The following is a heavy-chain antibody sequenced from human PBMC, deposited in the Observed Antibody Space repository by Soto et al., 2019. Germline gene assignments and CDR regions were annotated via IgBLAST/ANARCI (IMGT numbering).Heavy chain of an antibody. Sequence: QVQLVQSGAEVKKPGSSVRVSCKASGGTFSSYAISWVRQAPGQGLEWMGGIIPIFGTENYAQKFQGRVTITADESTSTAYMELTRLRSEDTVVYYCARDRIAGSKYYYGMDVWGQGTTVTVSS. D-gene: IGHD6-13*01. V-gene: IGHV1-69*01. CDR3: ARDRIAGSKYYYGMDV. CDR1: GGTFSSYA. J-gene: IGHJ6*02. CDR2: IIPIFGTE.